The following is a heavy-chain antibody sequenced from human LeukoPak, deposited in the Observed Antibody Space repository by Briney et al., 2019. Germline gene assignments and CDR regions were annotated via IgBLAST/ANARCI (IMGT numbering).Heavy chain of an antibody. CDR2: IIPIFGTA. J-gene: IGHJ3*02. V-gene: IGHV1-69*13. CDR1: GGTFSSYA. D-gene: IGHD1-26*01. CDR3: ARGVVVGATDAFDI. Sequence: SVKVSCKASGGTFSSYAISWVRQAPGQGLEWMGGIIPIFGTANYAQKFQGRVTITADESTSTAYMELSSLRSEDTAVYYCARGVVVGATDAFDIWGQGTMVTVSS.